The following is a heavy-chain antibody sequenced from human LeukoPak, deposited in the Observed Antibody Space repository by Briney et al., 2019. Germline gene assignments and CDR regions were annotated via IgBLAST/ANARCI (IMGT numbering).Heavy chain of an antibody. Sequence: PGGSLRLSCAASGFTFSSYAMSWVRQAPGKGLEWVSAISGSGGSTYYADSVKGRFTISRDSSKNTLYLQMNSLRAEDTAVYYCANMYYYDSSGYYPYYFDYWGQGTLVTVSS. D-gene: IGHD3-22*01. J-gene: IGHJ4*02. V-gene: IGHV3-23*01. CDR1: GFTFSSYA. CDR2: ISGSGGST. CDR3: ANMYYYDSSGYYPYYFDY.